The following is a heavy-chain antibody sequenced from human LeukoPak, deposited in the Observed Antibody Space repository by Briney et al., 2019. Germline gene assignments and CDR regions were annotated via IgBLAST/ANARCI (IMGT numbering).Heavy chain of an antibody. Sequence: GGSLRLSCAASGFTFRGYSMNWVRQAPGKGLEWVSSISSSSSYIYYADSVKGRFTISRDNAKNSLYLQMNSLRAEDTAVYYCASVFSGEFDYWGQRTLVTVSS. CDR1: GFTFRGYS. D-gene: IGHD3-10*01. CDR3: ASVFSGEFDY. J-gene: IGHJ4*02. CDR2: ISSSSSYI. V-gene: IGHV3-21*01.